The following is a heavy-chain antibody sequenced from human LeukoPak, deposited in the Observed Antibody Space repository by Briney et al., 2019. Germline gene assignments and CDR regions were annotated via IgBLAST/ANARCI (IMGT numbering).Heavy chain of an antibody. Sequence: PGGSLRLSCAASGYTFSSYAMSWVRQAPGKGVEWVSSISGSGGSTYCADSVKGRFTISRDNSKNTLDLQMNSLRAEDTAVYYCAKDWIYYGSWSYHSYWGQGTLVTGSS. J-gene: IGHJ4*02. CDR3: AKDWIYYGSWSYHSY. V-gene: IGHV3-23*01. CDR2: ISGSGGST. D-gene: IGHD3-10*01. CDR1: GYTFSSYA.